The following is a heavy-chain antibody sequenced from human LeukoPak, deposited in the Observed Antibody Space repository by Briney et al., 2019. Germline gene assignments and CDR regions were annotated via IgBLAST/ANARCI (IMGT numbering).Heavy chain of an antibody. Sequence: GESLRSSCKGSGYSFTSYWISWLRQMPGKGLEWMGRIDPSDSYTNYSPSFQGHVTISADKSISTAYLQWSSLKASDTAMYYCAMGIAVAGTEIVDYWGQGTLVTVSS. CDR1: GYSFTSYW. V-gene: IGHV5-10-1*01. D-gene: IGHD6-19*01. J-gene: IGHJ4*02. CDR2: IDPSDSYT. CDR3: AMGIAVAGTEIVDY.